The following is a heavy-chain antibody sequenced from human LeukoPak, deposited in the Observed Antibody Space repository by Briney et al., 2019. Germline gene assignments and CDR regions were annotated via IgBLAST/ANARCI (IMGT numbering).Heavy chain of an antibody. CDR2: ISGNAGST. CDR3: ASSSVAGSS. CDR1: GFTFSNYA. Sequence: GGSLRLSCAASGFTFSNYAMTWVRQAPGKGLEWVSAISGNAGSTYYADSVKGRFTISRDNSKNTLYLQMNSLRAEDTAVYYCASSSVAGSSWGQGTLVTVSS. J-gene: IGHJ4*02. V-gene: IGHV3-23*01. D-gene: IGHD6-19*01.